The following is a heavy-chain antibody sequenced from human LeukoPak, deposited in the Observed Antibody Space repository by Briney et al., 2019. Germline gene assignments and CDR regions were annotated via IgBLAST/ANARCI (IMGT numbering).Heavy chain of an antibody. CDR3: ARGGGLDV. CDR2: INHNGNVN. V-gene: IGHV3-7*03. Sequence: PGGSLRLSCAASGFTFSSYWMNWARQAPGKGLEWVASINHNGNVNYYVDSVKGQFTISRDNAKISLYLQMSNLRAEDTAVYFCARGGGLDVWGQGATVTVSS. D-gene: IGHD3-16*01. CDR1: GFTFSSYW. J-gene: IGHJ6*02.